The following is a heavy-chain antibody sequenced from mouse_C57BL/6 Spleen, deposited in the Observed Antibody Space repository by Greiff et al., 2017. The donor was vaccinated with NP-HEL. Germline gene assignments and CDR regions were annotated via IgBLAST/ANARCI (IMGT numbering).Heavy chain of an antibody. CDR3: ARRGTAQATDAMDY. CDR2: IYPRSGNT. D-gene: IGHD3-2*02. J-gene: IGHJ4*01. Sequence: QVQLKQSGAELARPGASVKLSCKASGYTFTSYGISWVKQRTGQGLEWIGEIYPRSGNTYYNEKFKGKATLTADKSSSTAYMELRSLTSEDAAVYFWARRGTAQATDAMDYWGQGTSVTVSS. V-gene: IGHV1-81*01. CDR1: GYTFTSYG.